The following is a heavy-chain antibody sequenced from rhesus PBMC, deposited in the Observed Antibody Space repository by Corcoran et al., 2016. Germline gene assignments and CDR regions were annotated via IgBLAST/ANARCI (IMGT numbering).Heavy chain of an antibody. Sequence: QVQLQESGPGLVKPSETLSLTCAVPGGSIRSAYGRNWVPQPPGKGLEWIGYIGGSSGSTDYNASLKSRVTISKDTSKNQFSLTLSSVTAADTAVYHCARVNTYHAFDFWGQGLRVTVAS. CDR2: IGGSSGST. CDR1: GGSIRSAYG. V-gene: IGHV4-127*01. CDR3: ARVNTYHAFDF. J-gene: IGHJ3*01. D-gene: IGHD2-15*01.